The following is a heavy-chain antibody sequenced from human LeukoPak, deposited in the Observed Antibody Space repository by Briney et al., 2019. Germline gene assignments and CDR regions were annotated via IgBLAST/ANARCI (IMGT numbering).Heavy chain of an antibody. V-gene: IGHV3-21*01. Sequence: GGSLRLSCAASGFTFSSYGMNWVRQAPGKGLEWLSYLSNTGNIHYAQSVKGRFTISRDNAKNSLYLQMNSLRAEDTAVYYCARAEDIVATINFDYWGQGTLVTVSS. CDR3: ARAEDIVATINFDY. J-gene: IGHJ4*02. CDR2: LSNTGNI. D-gene: IGHD5-12*01. CDR1: GFTFSSYG.